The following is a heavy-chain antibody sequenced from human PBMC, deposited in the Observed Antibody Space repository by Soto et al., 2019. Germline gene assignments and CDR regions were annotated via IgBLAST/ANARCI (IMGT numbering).Heavy chain of an antibody. V-gene: IGHV4-30-2*01. CDR2: IYPTGKT. D-gene: IGHD3-16*01. CDR3: ARAPPGLAPRWGV. Sequence: SETLSLTCTVSGGSISSGGYSLSWIRQTPGKGLEWIGYIYPTGKTYYNPSLENRATLSIDTSQNQFSLQLTSVTAADTAVYYCARAPPGLAPRWGVWGHGNKVTV. CDR1: GGSISSGGYS. J-gene: IGHJ6*02.